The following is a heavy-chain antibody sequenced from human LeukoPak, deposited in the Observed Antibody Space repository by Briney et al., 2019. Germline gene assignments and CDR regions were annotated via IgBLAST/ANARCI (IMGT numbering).Heavy chain of an antibody. CDR2: ISDSGNT. Sequence: SETLSLTCTVPGGSMSQSSNNWRWIRQPPGKGLEWIGTISDSGNTYSSPSLRSRVTISVDTSKNQFSLKLTSVTAADTGVYYCPRQGDGGRAYAQWGRGTQVTVSS. J-gene: IGHJ4*02. V-gene: IGHV4-39*01. D-gene: IGHD4-23*01. CDR3: PRQGDGGRAYAQ. CDR1: GGSMSQSSNN.